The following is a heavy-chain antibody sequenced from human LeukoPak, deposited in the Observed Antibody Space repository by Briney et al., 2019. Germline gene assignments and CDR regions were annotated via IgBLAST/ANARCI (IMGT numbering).Heavy chain of an antibody. CDR2: ISGSGGST. CDR3: AKVGYCSSTSCYPGAYYYYMDV. Sequence: PGGSLRLSCAASGFTFSSYGMSWVRQPPGKGLEWVSAISGSGGSTYYADSVKGRFTISRDNSKNTLYLQMNSLRAEDTAVYYCAKVGYCSSTSCYPGAYYYYMDVWGKGTTVTISS. V-gene: IGHV3-23*01. J-gene: IGHJ6*03. CDR1: GFTFSSYG. D-gene: IGHD2-2*01.